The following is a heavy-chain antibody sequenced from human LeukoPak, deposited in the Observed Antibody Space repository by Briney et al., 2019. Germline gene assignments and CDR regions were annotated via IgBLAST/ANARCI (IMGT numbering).Heavy chain of an antibody. CDR1: GGSISSSSYY. J-gene: IGHJ4*02. V-gene: IGHV4-39*07. D-gene: IGHD6-19*01. CDR2: IYYSGST. CDR3: ARVRSQWLVFYYFDY. Sequence: SETLSLTCTVSGGSISSSSYYWGWIRQPPGKGLEWIGSIYYSGSTYYNPSLKSRVTISVDTSKNQFSLKLSSVTAADTAVYYCARVRSQWLVFYYFDYWGQGTLVTVSS.